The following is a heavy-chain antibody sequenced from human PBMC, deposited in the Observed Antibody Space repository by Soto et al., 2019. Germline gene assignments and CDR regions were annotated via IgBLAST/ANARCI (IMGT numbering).Heavy chain of an antibody. CDR1: GFTFSSYD. J-gene: IGHJ4*02. D-gene: IGHD6-19*01. Sequence: GGSLRLSCAASGFTFSSYDMHWVRQAPGKGLEWVALISYDGSNKYYTDSVKGRFTISRDNSKNTLYLQMNSLRAEDTAVYYCAKDRYSSGWYFNYWGQGTLVTVSS. CDR3: AKDRYSSGWYFNY. V-gene: IGHV3-30*18. CDR2: ISYDGSNK.